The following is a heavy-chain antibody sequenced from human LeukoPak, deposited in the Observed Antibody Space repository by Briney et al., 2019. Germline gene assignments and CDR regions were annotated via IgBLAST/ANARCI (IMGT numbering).Heavy chain of an antibody. CDR2: IHPEDSYS. Sequence: GESLKISCKASGYVFIRHWIGWVRQVPGKGLEWMGVIHPEDSYSRYNPAFQGQVTLSVDESTSTAYLQLSSLKASDTAIYYCARQNHYYYYMDVWGRGTAVTVS. CDR1: GYVFIRHW. J-gene: IGHJ6*03. CDR3: ARQNHYYYYMDV. V-gene: IGHV5-51*01.